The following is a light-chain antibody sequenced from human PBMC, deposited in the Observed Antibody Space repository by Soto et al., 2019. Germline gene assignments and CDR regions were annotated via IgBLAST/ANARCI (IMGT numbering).Light chain of an antibody. V-gene: IGLV2-11*01. CDR2: DVS. CDR1: SGDVSTYDF. CDR3: CLYAVTFYV. J-gene: IGLJ1*01. Sequence: QSVLTQPRSVSGSPGQSVTISCTGTSGDVSTYDFVSWYQQHPGKAPRLMIFDVSERPSGVPDRFSGSKSGNTASLTISGLQAEDEADYYCCLYAVTFYVFGTGTKVTVL.